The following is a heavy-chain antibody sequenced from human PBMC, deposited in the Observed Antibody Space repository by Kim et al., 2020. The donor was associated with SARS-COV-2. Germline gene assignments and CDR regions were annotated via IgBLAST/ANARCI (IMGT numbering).Heavy chain of an antibody. V-gene: IGHV3-33*01. CDR1: GFTISSYG. CDR3: ARDFSAYTAMVDY. CDR2: IWHDGISK. D-gene: IGHD5-18*01. Sequence: GGSLRLSCAASGFTISSYGMHWVRQAPGKGLEWVAVIWHDGISKYYADSVKGRFTISRDNSENTLYLQMNSLRAEDTAVYYCARDFSAYTAMVDYWGQGT. J-gene: IGHJ4*02.